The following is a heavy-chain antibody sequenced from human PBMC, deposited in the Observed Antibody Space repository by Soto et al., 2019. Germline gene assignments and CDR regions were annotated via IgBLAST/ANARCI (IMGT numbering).Heavy chain of an antibody. D-gene: IGHD6-13*01. Sequence: SVKVSCKASGFTFTSSAMQWVRQARGQRLEWIGWIVVGSGNTNYAQKFQERVTITRDMSTSTAYMELSSLRSEDTAVYYCAAVTAAAYLAAFDIWGQGTMVTVSS. CDR1: GFTFTSSA. J-gene: IGHJ3*02. CDR2: IVVGSGNT. V-gene: IGHV1-58*02. CDR3: AAVTAAAYLAAFDI.